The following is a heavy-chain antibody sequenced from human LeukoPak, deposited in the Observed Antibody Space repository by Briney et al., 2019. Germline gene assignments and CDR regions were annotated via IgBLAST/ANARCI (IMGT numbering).Heavy chain of an antibody. D-gene: IGHD2-2*01. Sequence: ASVKVSCKASGGTFSSYAISWVRQAPGQGLEWMGWINPNSGGTNYAQKFQGRVTMTRDTSISTAYMELSRLRSDDTAVYYCARDAHCSSTSCYVAWFDPWGQGTLVTVSS. CDR1: GGTFSSYA. CDR2: INPNSGGT. CDR3: ARDAHCSSTSCYVAWFDP. V-gene: IGHV1-2*02. J-gene: IGHJ5*02.